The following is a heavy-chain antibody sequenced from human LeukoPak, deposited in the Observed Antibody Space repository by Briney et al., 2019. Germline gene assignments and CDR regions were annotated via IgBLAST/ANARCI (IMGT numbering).Heavy chain of an antibody. CDR1: GDSISSSSYY. D-gene: IGHD3-22*01. CDR3: ARGPYYYDSNGWFDP. J-gene: IGHJ5*02. Sequence: SETLSLTCTVSGDSISSSSYYWGWIRQPPGKGLEWIGSIYSSGSTYYNPSLKSRVTISVDTSKNQFSLKLSSVTAADTAVYFCARGPYYYDSNGWFDPWGQGTLVTVSS. V-gene: IGHV4-39*01. CDR2: IYSSGST.